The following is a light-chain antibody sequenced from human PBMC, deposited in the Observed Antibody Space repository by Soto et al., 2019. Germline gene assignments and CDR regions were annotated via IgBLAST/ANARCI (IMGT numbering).Light chain of an antibody. J-gene: IGKJ1*01. V-gene: IGKV3-15*01. CDR2: DAS. CDR1: QSVSVN. Sequence: EIVMTQSPATLSVSPGERATLSCRASQSVSVNLAWYQQKPGQAPRLLIYDASTRATGIPDRFSGSGSGTEFTLTISRLQSEDFAVYHCQQYNNWPPWMFGQGTKVEIK. CDR3: QQYNNWPPWM.